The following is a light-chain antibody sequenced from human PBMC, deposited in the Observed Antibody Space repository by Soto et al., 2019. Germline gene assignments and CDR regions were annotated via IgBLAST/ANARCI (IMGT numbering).Light chain of an antibody. CDR3: QSYNTWPPVT. Sequence: ERVTKERKATVSGSRVDIGGLCFIASQSVSSDLAWYQQKPGQAPRLLIYGASTRATDIPATFSGSGSGTEFTHTICSLRSEDPAVHHCQSYNTWPPVTCGGGAKVDIK. CDR1: QSVSSD. CDR2: GAS. V-gene: IGKV3-15*01. J-gene: IGKJ4*01.